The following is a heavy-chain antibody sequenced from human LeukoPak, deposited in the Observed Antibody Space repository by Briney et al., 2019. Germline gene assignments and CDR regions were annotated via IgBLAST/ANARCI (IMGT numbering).Heavy chain of an antibody. V-gene: IGHV3-21*01. CDR2: ISSSSSYI. CDR1: GFTFSSYS. CDR3: ARGYCSSTSCWGFDY. Sequence: GGSLRLSCAASGFTFSSYSMNWVRQAPGKGLEWVSSISSSSSYIYYADSAKGRFTISRDNAKNSLYLQMNSLRAEDTAVYYCARGYCSSTSCWGFDYWGQGTLVTVSS. J-gene: IGHJ4*02. D-gene: IGHD2-2*01.